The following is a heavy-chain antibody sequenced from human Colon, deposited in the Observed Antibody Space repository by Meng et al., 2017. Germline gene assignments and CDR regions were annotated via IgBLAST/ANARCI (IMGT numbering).Heavy chain of an antibody. V-gene: IGHV1-69*06. Sequence: SVKVSRMASGGTFSSYAISWVRQAAGQGLEWMGGIIPIFGTANYAQKFQGRVTITADKSTSTAYMELSSLRSEDTAVYYCARLRDGYNYLLDYWGQGTLVTVSS. CDR2: IIPIFGTA. CDR3: ARLRDGYNYLLDY. J-gene: IGHJ4*02. CDR1: GGTFSSYA. D-gene: IGHD5-24*01.